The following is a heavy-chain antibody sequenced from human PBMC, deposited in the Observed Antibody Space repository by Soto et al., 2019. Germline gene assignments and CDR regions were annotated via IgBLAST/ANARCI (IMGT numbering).Heavy chain of an antibody. D-gene: IGHD6-13*01. V-gene: IGHV3-9*01. J-gene: IGHJ4*02. Sequence: EVQLVESGGGLVQPGRSLRLCCVASGFNFDDYAMHWIRKAPGKGLEWVSGFSWDGGTIGYADSVKGRFTISRDNVKNSLYLQMNSLRAEDTAFYYCVKDILGSSWCPYYFHYWGQGTLVTVSS. CDR1: GFNFDDYA. CDR2: FSWDGGTI. CDR3: VKDILGSSWCPYYFHY.